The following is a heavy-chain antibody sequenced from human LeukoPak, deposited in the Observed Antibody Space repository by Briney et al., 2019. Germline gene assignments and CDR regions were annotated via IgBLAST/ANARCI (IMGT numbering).Heavy chain of an antibody. CDR2: IKQDGSAK. J-gene: IGHJ5*02. CDR3: ARVVGSSGDKNRFDP. V-gene: IGHV3-7*01. D-gene: IGHD3-10*01. Sequence: GGSLRLSCAASGFTFSSYWMSWVRQAPGKGLGWVSNIKQDGSAKYYVDSVKGRFTISRDNAKNSLYLQMNSLRAEDTAVYYCARVVGSSGDKNRFDPWGRGTLVTVSS. CDR1: GFTFSSYW.